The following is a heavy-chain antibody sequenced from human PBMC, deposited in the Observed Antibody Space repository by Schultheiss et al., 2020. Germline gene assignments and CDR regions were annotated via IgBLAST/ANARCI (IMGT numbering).Heavy chain of an antibody. CDR3: ALGSGYYRPRGMDV. CDR1: GGSFSGYY. CDR2: INHSGST. V-gene: IGHV4-34*01. Sequence: SETLSLTCAVYGGSFSGYYWSWIRQPPGKGLEWIGEINHSGSTNYNPSLMSRLTISVDTANNQFSLKLTSVTAADTAVYFCALGSGYYRPRGMDVWGKGTTVTVSS. D-gene: IGHD3-3*01. J-gene: IGHJ6*04.